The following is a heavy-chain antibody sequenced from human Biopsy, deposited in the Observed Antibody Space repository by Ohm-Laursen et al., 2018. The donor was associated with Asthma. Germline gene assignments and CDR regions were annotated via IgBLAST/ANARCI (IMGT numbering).Heavy chain of an antibody. CDR3: ASPSSSREIMYYYYNMDI. J-gene: IGHJ6*02. D-gene: IGHD6-13*01. Sequence: AASVKVSCKASGGTFSSYAISWVRQAPGQGLEWMGGISPVFGSTNIAQKFQGRVTISADIFTKTAYLEVSSLRSDDTAVYYCASPSSSREIMYYYYNMDIWGQGTTVTV. V-gene: IGHV1-69*06. CDR1: GGTFSSYA. CDR2: ISPVFGST.